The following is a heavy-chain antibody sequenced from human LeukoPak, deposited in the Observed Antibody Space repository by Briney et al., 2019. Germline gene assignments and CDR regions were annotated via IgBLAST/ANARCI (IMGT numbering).Heavy chain of an antibody. D-gene: IGHD3-22*01. CDR1: GFIFNNYG. CDR2: ISNDGGGT. V-gene: IGHV3-23*01. J-gene: IGHJ5*02. Sequence: GGSLRLSCAASGFIFNNYGLIWVRQAPGKGLEWVSAISNDGGGTTYTDFVNGRFTISRDNSKNTLFLQMNSLRAEDTALYYCAKGSSGYFADLWGQGTLVTVSS. CDR3: AKGSSGYFADL.